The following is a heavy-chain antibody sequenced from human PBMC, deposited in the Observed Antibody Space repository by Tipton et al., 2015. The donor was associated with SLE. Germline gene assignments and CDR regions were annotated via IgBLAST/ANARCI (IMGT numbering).Heavy chain of an antibody. D-gene: IGHD3-22*01. Sequence: TLSLTCTVSGGSISSYYWSWIRQPPGKGLEWIGYIYYSGSTNYNPSLTSRVTISVATSKNQFSLKLSSVTAADAAVYYCARVADSSGLHAFDIWGQGTMVTVSS. J-gene: IGHJ3*02. CDR3: ARVADSSGLHAFDI. CDR2: IYYSGST. V-gene: IGHV4-59*01. CDR1: GGSISSYY.